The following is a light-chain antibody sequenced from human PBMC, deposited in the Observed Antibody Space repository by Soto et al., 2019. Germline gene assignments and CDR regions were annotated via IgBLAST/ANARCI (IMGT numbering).Light chain of an antibody. CDR3: QSYDSSRRAWV. CDR1: SSNIGAGSD. J-gene: IGLJ3*02. Sequence: QSVLTQPPSLSEAPGQTITISCTGSSSNIGAGSDVHWFQHLPGTAPKVLIYGNNNRPSGVPDRFSGSKSGTSGSLAITGLQAEDEADYYCQSYDSSRRAWVFGGGTKLTVL. CDR2: GNN. V-gene: IGLV1-40*01.